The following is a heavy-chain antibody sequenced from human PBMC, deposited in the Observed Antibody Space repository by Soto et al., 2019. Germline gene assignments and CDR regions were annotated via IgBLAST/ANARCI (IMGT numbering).Heavy chain of an antibody. CDR1: GGRFSTYA. CDR2: IITFFGAA. J-gene: IGHJ6*02. CDR3: ARGGKERFRGPGMDV. Sequence: QVQLVQSGAEVRKPGSSVRVSCKASGGRFSTYAFNWVRQAPGQGLEWLGGIITFFGAAMYAQKFQGRVTITADELTTTAYMELSGMRSDDTAVYSCARGGKERFRGPGMDVWGQGTTVTVSS. V-gene: IGHV1-69*01. D-gene: IGHD2-21*01.